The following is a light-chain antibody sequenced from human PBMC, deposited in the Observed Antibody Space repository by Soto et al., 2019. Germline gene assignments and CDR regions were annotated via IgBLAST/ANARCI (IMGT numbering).Light chain of an antibody. CDR1: QSVSSSY. CDR2: GAS. V-gene: IGKV3-20*01. CDR3: QQYGSSTPMST. J-gene: IGKJ2*01. Sequence: EIVLTQSPGTLSLSPGERATLSCRASQSVSSSYLAWYQQKPGQAPRLLIYGASSRATGIPDRFSGSGSGTDFTLTISRLEPEDFAVYYCQQYGSSTPMSTFGQGTKLEIK.